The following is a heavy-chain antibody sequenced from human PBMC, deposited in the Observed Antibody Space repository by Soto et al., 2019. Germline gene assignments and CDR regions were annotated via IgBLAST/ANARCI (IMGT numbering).Heavy chain of an antibody. Sequence: PSETLSLTCAVSGGSISDTNWWTWVRQTPGKGLEWIGEIYHSGSPTYSPSLRGRATISVDKSNNQFSLRLRYVTAADTAVYYCARRYGSAFDIWGQGTMVTVSS. CDR1: GGSISDTNW. D-gene: IGHD3-10*01. CDR3: ARRYGSAFDI. J-gene: IGHJ3*02. CDR2: IYHSGSP. V-gene: IGHV4-4*02.